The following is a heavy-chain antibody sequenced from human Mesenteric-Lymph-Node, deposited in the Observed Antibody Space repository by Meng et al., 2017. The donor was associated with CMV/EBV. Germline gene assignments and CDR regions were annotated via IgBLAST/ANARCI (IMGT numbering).Heavy chain of an antibody. CDR3: ARDRGPNTFDY. J-gene: IGHJ4*02. CDR2: IKRDGSEK. CDR1: GFTFSAYW. D-gene: IGHD5-12*01. V-gene: IGHV3-7*01. Sequence: GESLKISCAASGFTFSAYWMTWVRQAPGKRLEWVANIKRDGSEKYYADSVRGRFTVSRDNADNSLYLQLNSLRAEDTAVYYCARDRGPNTFDYWGRGTLVTVSS.